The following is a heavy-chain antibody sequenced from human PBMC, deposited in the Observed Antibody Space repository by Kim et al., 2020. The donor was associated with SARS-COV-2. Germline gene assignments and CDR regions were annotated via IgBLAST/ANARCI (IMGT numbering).Heavy chain of an antibody. CDR2: INTNTGNP. V-gene: IGHV7-4-1*02. Sequence: ASVNVSCKASGYTFTSYAMNWVRQAPGQGLEWMGWINTNTGNPTYAQGFTGRFVFSLDTSVSTAYLQISSLKAEDTAVYYCARDLWFGEDLYYPQPPPPPHYYYYMDVSGKEATVTVSS. CDR1: GYTFTSYA. D-gene: IGHD3-10*01. CDR3: ARDLWFGEDLYYPQPPPPPHYYYYMDV. J-gene: IGHJ6*03.